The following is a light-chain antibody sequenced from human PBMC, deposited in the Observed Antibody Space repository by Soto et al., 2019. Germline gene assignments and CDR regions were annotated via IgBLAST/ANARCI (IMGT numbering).Light chain of an antibody. Sequence: FRISQSPSPLSASVSSRLTITFRASQSISSWLAWYQQKPGKAPKLLIYDASSLPSGVASRFSGSGSGTEFTLTISSLQPEDFATYYCQQDNSYLWTFGQGTKVDIK. CDR3: QQDNSYLWT. CDR2: DAS. J-gene: IGKJ1*01. CDR1: QSISSW. V-gene: IGKV1-5*01.